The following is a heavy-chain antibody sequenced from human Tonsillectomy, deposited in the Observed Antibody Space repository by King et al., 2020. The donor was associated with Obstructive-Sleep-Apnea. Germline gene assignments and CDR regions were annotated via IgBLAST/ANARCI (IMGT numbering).Heavy chain of an antibody. V-gene: IGHV1-8*01. CDR2: MSPSSGDT. CDR1: GYTFTTFD. Sequence: QLVQSGAEVKKPGASVKVSCKASGYTFTTFDINWVRQASGQGLEWLGYMSPSSGDTGYAQKFQGRVTMTRDTSISTAYMELTSLTSDDTAVYYCARINAGYWGQGTLVTVSS. CDR3: ARINAGY. J-gene: IGHJ4*02.